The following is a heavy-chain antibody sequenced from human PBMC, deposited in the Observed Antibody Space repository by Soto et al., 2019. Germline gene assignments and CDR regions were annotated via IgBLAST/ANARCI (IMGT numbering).Heavy chain of an antibody. J-gene: IGHJ4*02. D-gene: IGHD3-16*01. V-gene: IGHV3-23*01. CDR3: AKAYFVWSSEQPYYFDY. CDR1: GFTFSNYA. Sequence: EVQLLDSGGGLVQPGGSLRLSCAASGFTFSNYAMTWVRQGPGKGLEWVSGISGSGGRSYYADSVKGRFTISRDNSKSTLYVQMLSRRAEDTAVYYCAKAYFVWSSEQPYYFDYWGQGTLVTVSS. CDR2: ISGSGGRS.